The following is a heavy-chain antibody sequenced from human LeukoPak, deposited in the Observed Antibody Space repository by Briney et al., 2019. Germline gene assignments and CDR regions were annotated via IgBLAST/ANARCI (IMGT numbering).Heavy chain of an antibody. CDR1: GFTFNNYA. D-gene: IGHD3-10*02. CDR3: AKCSASYYNDAFDI. CDR2: IRGGGGQT. V-gene: IGHV3-23*01. J-gene: IGHJ3*02. Sequence: GGSLRLSCAASGFTFNNYAMNWVRQAPGKGLEWLSYIRGGGGQTRYSDSVKGRFTISRDNSKNMLYLQMNSLRAEDTAIYYCAKCSASYYNDAFDIWGRGTMVTVSS.